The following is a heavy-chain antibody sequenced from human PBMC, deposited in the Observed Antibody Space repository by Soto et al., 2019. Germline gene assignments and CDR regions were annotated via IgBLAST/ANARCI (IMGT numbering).Heavy chain of an antibody. CDR3: ARHPGRPYYYYGMDV. CDR1: GGTFSTYA. Sequence: QVQLVQSGAEVKKPGSSVKVSCKASGGTFSTYAISWVRQAPGQGLEWMGGIIPIFGTADYAQKFQGRVTITVDESTSTAYMELSSLRSQDTAVYYCARHPGRPYYYYGMDVWGQGTTVTVSS. CDR2: IIPIFGTA. D-gene: IGHD2-15*01. V-gene: IGHV1-69*12. J-gene: IGHJ6*02.